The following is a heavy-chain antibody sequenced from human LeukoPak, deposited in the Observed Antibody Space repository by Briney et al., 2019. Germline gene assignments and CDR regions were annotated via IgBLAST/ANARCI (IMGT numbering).Heavy chain of an antibody. CDR1: GFTFSDYV. CDR2: ISWNSVGI. Sequence: PGESLRLSCAASGFTFSDYVMIWVRQAPGKGLEWVSGISWNSVGIGYADSVKGRFTISRDNGKNSLYLQMNSLRTEDTALYYCAKSLGGYEGYYFDYWGQGTLVTVSS. CDR3: AKSLGGYEGYYFDY. D-gene: IGHD5-12*01. V-gene: IGHV3-9*01. J-gene: IGHJ4*02.